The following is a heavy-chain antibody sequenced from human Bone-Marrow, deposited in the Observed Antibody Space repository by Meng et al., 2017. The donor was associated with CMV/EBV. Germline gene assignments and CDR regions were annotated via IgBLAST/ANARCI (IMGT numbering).Heavy chain of an antibody. D-gene: IGHD3-3*01. Sequence: SVKVSCKASGGTFSSYAISWVRQAPGQGLEWMGGIIPIFGTANYAQKFQGRVTITTDESTSTAYMELSSLRSEDTAVYYCARDFEPIPDITIFGVVIHMGVYYYGMDVCGQGTTVTVSS. CDR2: IIPIFGTA. CDR1: GGTFSSYA. J-gene: IGHJ6*02. CDR3: ARDFEPIPDITIFGVVIHMGVYYYGMDV. V-gene: IGHV1-69*05.